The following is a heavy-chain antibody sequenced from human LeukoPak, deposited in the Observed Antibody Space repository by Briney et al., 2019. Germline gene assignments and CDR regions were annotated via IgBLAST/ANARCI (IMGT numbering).Heavy chain of an antibody. CDR1: EFSVSNSY. V-gene: IGHV3-53*01. D-gene: IGHD3/OR15-3a*01. CDR2: IYSDCTT. Sequence: GGSLRLSCAASEFSVSNSYMSWVRQAPGKGLEGVSVIYSDCTTYYADSVKGRFTISRDNSKNTLFLQMSSLGAEDTAMYYCARGKMGLVLDFWGQGTLVTVSS. J-gene: IGHJ4*02. CDR3: ARGKMGLVLDF.